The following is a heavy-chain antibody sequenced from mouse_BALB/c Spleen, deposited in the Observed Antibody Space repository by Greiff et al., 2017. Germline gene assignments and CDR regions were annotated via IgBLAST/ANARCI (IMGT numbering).Heavy chain of an antibody. Sequence: VQLQQSGPELVKPGASVKMSCKASGYTFTSYVMHWVKQKPGQGLEWIGYINPYNDGTKYNEKFKGKATLTSDKSSSTAYMELSSLTSEDSAVYHCARSNDGYYDWYFDVWGAGTTVTVSS. V-gene: IGHV1-14*01. CDR3: ARSNDGYYDWYFDV. CDR1: GYTFTSYV. CDR2: INPYNDGT. D-gene: IGHD2-3*01. J-gene: IGHJ1*01.